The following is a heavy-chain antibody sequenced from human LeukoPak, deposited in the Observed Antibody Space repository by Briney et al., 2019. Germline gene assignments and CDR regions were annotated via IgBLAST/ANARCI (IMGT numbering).Heavy chain of an antibody. V-gene: IGHV3-30*03. CDR2: ISYDGSNK. CDR1: GFTTHYW. D-gene: IGHD1-26*01. Sequence: GGSLRLSCTASGFTTHYWLNWVRQAPGKGLEWVAVISYDGSNKYYADSVKGRFTISRDNSKNTLYLQMNSLRAEDTAVYYCARGLGGSGSYSDYWGQGTLVTVSS. J-gene: IGHJ4*02. CDR3: ARGLGGSGSYSDY.